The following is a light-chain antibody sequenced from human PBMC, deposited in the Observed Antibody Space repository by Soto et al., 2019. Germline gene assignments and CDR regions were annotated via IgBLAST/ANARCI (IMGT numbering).Light chain of an antibody. CDR3: QQYGDSSLT. CDR1: QTVYNNL. CDR2: DAS. Sequence: EIVLTQSPGTLSLSPGERATLSCRASQTVYNNLLAWYHQKPGQAPSLLIFDASDRATGIPDRCSGSGSGTDFTLTISRLEPEDFAVYYCQQYGDSSLTFGGGTKVEIK. J-gene: IGKJ4*01. V-gene: IGKV3-20*01.